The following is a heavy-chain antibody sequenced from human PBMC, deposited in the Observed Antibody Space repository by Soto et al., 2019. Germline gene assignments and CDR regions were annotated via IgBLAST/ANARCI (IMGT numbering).Heavy chain of an antibody. V-gene: IGHV1-18*01. CDR3: ARDRHHYDSSGSTMDY. Sequence: ASVKVSCKASGYTFTSYGISWVRQAPGQGLEWMGWISAYNGNTNYAQKLQGRVTMTTDTSTSTAYMELRSLRSDDTAVYYCARDRHHYDSSGSTMDYWGQGTLVTVYS. CDR2: ISAYNGNT. D-gene: IGHD3-22*01. J-gene: IGHJ4*02. CDR1: GYTFTSYG.